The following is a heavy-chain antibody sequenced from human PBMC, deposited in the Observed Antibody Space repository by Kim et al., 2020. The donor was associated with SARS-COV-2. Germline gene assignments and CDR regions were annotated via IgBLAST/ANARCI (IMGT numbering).Heavy chain of an antibody. V-gene: IGHV3-21*01. D-gene: IGHD5-12*01. CDR1: GFTFSSYS. J-gene: IGHJ4*02. CDR3: ARDFSGYGDYLDY. CDR2: ISSSSSYI. Sequence: GGSLRLSCAASGFTFSSYSMNWVRQAPGKGLEWVSSISSSSSYIYYADSVKGRFTISRDNAKNSLYLQMNSLRAEDTSVYYCARDFSGYGDYLDYWGQGTLVTVSS.